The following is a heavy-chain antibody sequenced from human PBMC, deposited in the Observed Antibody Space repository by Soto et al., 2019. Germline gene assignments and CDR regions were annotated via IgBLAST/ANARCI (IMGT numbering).Heavy chain of an antibody. CDR1: GYTFTGYA. V-gene: IGHV1-3*05. D-gene: IGHD6-19*01. J-gene: IGHJ4*02. CDR3: ASAVAVPADFDY. Sequence: QVQLVQSGAEEKKPGASVKISCKASGYTFTGYAMHWVRQAPGQRLEWMGWINAGNGNTKYSQKFQGRVTITRDTSASTAYMELSSLRSEDTAVYYCASAVAVPADFDYWGQGTLVTVSS. CDR2: INAGNGNT.